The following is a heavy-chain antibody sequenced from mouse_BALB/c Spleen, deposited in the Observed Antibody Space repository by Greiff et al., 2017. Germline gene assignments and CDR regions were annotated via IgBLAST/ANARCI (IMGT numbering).Heavy chain of an antibody. D-gene: IGHD1-2*01. V-gene: IGHV5-17*02. Sequence: EVKVVESGGGLVQPGGSRKLSCAASGFTFSSFGMHWVRQAPEKGLAWVAYISSGSSTIYYADTVKGRFTISRDNPKNTLFLQMTSLRSEDTAMYYCARAITTASGFAYWGQGTLVTVSA. J-gene: IGHJ3*01. CDR1: GFTFSSFG. CDR3: ARAITTASGFAY. CDR2: ISSGSSTI.